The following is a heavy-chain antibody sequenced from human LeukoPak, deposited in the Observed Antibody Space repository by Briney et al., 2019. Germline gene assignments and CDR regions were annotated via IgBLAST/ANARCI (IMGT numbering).Heavy chain of an antibody. CDR2: IYTSGST. CDR3: ASGPFPGYYYYYYYMDV. Sequence: SETLSLTCTGSGGSISSYYWSWIRQPAGKGLEWIGRIYTSGSTNYNPSLKSRVTMSVDTSKNQFSLKLSSVTAADTAVYYCASGPFPGYYYYYYYMDVWGKGTTVTVSS. CDR1: GGSISSYY. D-gene: IGHD5-18*01. V-gene: IGHV4-4*07. J-gene: IGHJ6*03.